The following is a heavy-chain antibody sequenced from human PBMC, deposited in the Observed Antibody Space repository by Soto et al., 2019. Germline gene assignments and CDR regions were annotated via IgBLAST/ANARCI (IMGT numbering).Heavy chain of an antibody. CDR3: ASLYCSSTSCYDY. J-gene: IGHJ4*02. CDR1: GVSISTSNYY. CDR2: IYYSGST. V-gene: IGHV4-39*01. Sequence: QLQLQESGPGLVKPSETLSLICTVSGVSISTSNYYWGWIRQPPGKGLEWIGSIYYSGSTYYNPSLKSRVTISVDTSKNQFSLNLNSVTAADTAVYYCASLYCSSTSCYDYWGQGTLVTVSS. D-gene: IGHD2-2*01.